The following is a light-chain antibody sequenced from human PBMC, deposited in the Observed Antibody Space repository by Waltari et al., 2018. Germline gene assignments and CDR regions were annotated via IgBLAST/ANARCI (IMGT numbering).Light chain of an antibody. J-gene: IGLJ2*01. CDR2: QKN. V-gene: IGLV1-40*01. CDR1: RSNIGAGSE. CDR3: QSFDNGLRGVV. Sequence: SVLTQPPSVSGAPGQRVTISCTGSRSNIGAGSEVHWYKHLPGTAPKLVMFQKNVRPLGVPDRFSGSRSGTSASLTITRLQAEDEAHYYCQSFDNGLRGVVFGGGTKLTVL.